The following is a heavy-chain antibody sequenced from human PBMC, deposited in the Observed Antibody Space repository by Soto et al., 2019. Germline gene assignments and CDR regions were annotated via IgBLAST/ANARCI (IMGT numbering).Heavy chain of an antibody. CDR3: ARGEAIGDDP. Sequence: PGGSLRLSCAASGFTFSSYGMHWVRQAPGKGLEWVAVISYDGSNKYYADSVKGRFTISRDNAKNSLYLQMNNLRVEDTAVYYCARGEAIGDDPWGHGTLVTVSS. CDR1: GFTFSSYG. CDR2: ISYDGSNK. V-gene: IGHV3-30*03. D-gene: IGHD3-10*01. J-gene: IGHJ5*02.